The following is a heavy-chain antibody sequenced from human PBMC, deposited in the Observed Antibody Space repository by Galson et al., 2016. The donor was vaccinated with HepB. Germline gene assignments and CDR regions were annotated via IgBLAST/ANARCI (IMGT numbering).Heavy chain of an antibody. Sequence: CAISGDSVSSKSADWNWIRHSPSRGLEWLGRTYHTSNWYSDYAVSVNSRITINTDTSKNQFSLQLNSVTPEDTAVYYCARGHLVVPFSFYFDYWGQGSLVTVSS. V-gene: IGHV6-1*01. CDR2: TYHTSNWYS. J-gene: IGHJ4*02. CDR3: ARGHLVVPFSFYFDY. D-gene: IGHD2-15*01. CDR1: GDSVSSKSAD.